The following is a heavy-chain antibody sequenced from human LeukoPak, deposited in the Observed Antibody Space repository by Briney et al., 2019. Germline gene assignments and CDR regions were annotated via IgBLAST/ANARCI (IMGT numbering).Heavy chain of an antibody. CDR3: ARRAREFGWVFDY. V-gene: IGHV4-34*01. CDR1: GGSFSGYY. D-gene: IGHD3-10*01. CDR2: INHSGST. J-gene: IGHJ4*02. Sequence: SETLSLTCAVYGGSFSGYYWSWIRQPPGKGLEWIGEINHSGSTNYNPSLKSRVTISVDTSKKQFSLKLSSVTAADTAEYYCARRAREFGWVFDYWGQGTLVTVSS.